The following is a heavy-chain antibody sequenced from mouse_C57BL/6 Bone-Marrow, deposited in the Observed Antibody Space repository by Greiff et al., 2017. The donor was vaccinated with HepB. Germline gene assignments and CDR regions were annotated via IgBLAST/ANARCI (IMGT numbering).Heavy chain of an antibody. Sequence: EVKLVESGGGLVQPGGSLKLSCAASGFTFSDYGMAWVRQAPRKGPEWVAFISNLAYSIYYADTVTGRFTISRENAKNTRYLEMSSLRSEDTAMYYCARGFAYWGQGTLVTVSA. CDR1: GFTFSDYG. V-gene: IGHV5-15*01. J-gene: IGHJ3*01. CDR2: ISNLAYSI. CDR3: ARGFAY.